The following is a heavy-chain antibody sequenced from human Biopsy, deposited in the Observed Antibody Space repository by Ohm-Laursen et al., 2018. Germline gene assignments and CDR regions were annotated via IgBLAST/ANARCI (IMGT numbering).Heavy chain of an antibody. D-gene: IGHD1/OR15-1a*01. CDR3: AKDLGLNNSDRFLFYYGMDV. CDR1: GFTFDDYA. CDR2: ISWNSDDI. J-gene: IGHJ6*02. Sequence: SLRLSCTASGFTFDDYAMHWVRQVPGKGLEWVSGISWNSDDIGYADSVKGRFTISRDNARNALHLQMNSLRTEDTALYYCAKDLGLNNSDRFLFYYGMDVWGRGTTVTVSS. V-gene: IGHV3-9*01.